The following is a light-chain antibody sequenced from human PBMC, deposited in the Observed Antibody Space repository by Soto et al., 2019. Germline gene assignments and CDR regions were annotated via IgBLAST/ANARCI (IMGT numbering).Light chain of an antibody. CDR1: QSLVHSDGIAY. Sequence: AGMTQSPLSLPGTLGQRACISCRSHQSLVHSDGIAYFSWFQQRPGRSPRRLIYKVSNRDSGVPARFSGSGSGTDFALKISRVEAEDVGVYYCMQGTHWPITFGQGTRLEIK. CDR2: KVS. CDR3: MQGTHWPIT. V-gene: IGKV2-30*02. J-gene: IGKJ5*01.